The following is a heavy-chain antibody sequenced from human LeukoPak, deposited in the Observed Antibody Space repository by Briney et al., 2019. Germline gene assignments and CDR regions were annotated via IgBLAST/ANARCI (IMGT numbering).Heavy chain of an antibody. V-gene: IGHV4-39*07. J-gene: IGHJ4*02. CDR3: ARGPVTHEEFFDF. Sequence: SETLSLTCTVSGGSISSSNYYWGWIRQPPGKGLEWVGYIFYSGSTYYNPSLKGRVTISVDTSKNQFSLRLSSVTAADTAVYYCARGPVTHEEFFDFWGQGTLVTVSS. CDR2: IFYSGST. CDR1: GGSISSSNYY. D-gene: IGHD4-17*01.